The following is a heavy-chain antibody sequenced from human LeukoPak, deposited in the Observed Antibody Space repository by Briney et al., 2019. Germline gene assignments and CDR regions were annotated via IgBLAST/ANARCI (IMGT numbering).Heavy chain of an antibody. D-gene: IGHD3-22*01. J-gene: IGHJ3*02. CDR2: ISGSGGST. CDR1: GFTFSSYA. CDR3: LGVSYYYDSSGYRMNAFDI. V-gene: IGHV3-23*01. Sequence: GGSLRLSCAASGFTFSSYAMSWVRQAPGKGLEWVSAISGSGGSTYYADSVKGRFTISRDNSKNTLYLQMNNLRAEDTAVYYCLGVSYYYDSSGYRMNAFDIWGQGTMVTVSS.